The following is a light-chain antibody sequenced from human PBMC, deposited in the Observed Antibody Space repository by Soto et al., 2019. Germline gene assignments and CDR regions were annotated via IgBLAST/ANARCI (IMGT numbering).Light chain of an antibody. J-gene: IGKJ1*01. V-gene: IGKV2-30*02. CDR1: QSLIHSDGSTY. CDR2: EVS. CDR3: MQGTQWLWT. Sequence: DVVMTQSPLSLPVTLGQPASISCTSSQSLIHSDGSTYLSWFQQRPGQSPRRLIYEVSDRDSGVADRFRGSGSGADFTLKISRVEAEDVGVYSCMQGTQWLWTLGQGTEMEIK.